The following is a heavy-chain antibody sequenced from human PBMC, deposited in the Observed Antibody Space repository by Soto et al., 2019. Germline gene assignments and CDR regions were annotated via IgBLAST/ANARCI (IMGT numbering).Heavy chain of an antibody. D-gene: IGHD1-26*01. Sequence: QVQLVQSGPEVRKPGASVKVSCEASGYTFTTSGISWVRQVPGQGLEWMGWISTYNGDTNSAQNFQGRVLMTADTSTDTAYMELMSLKSDDTAVYYCARQGSWPYYYYGLDVWGQGTTVTVSS. V-gene: IGHV1-18*01. J-gene: IGHJ6*02. CDR3: ARQGSWPYYYYGLDV. CDR1: GYTFTTSG. CDR2: ISTYNGDT.